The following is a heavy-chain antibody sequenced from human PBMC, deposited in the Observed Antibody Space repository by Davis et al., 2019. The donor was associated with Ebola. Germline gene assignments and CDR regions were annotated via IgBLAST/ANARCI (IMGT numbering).Heavy chain of an antibody. V-gene: IGHV4-34*01. D-gene: IGHD2-15*01. J-gene: IGHJ4*02. Sequence: PSETLSLTCAVYGGSFSGYYWSWIRQPPGKGLEWIGEINHSGSTNYNPSLKSRVTISVDKSKNQFSLKLSSVTAADTAVYYCATVHCSGGSCYEADWGQGTLVTVSS. CDR1: GGSFSGYY. CDR3: ATVHCSGGSCYEAD. CDR2: INHSGST.